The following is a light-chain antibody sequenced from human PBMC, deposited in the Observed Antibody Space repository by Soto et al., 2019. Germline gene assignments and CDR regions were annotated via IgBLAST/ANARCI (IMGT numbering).Light chain of an antibody. CDR1: QSISSW. J-gene: IGKJ1*01. V-gene: IGKV1-5*01. CDR3: QHYNNWPPWT. CDR2: DAS. Sequence: DIQMTQSPSTLSASVGDIATITCRASQSISSWLAWYQQKPGKAPKLLIYDASSLESGVPSRFSGSGSGTEFTLTISSLQSEDFAVYYCQHYNNWPPWTFGQGTKVDI.